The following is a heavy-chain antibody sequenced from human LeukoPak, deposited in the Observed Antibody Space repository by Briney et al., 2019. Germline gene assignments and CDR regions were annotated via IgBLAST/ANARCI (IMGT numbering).Heavy chain of an antibody. Sequence: SETLSLTCTVSGYSISSGYYWGWIRQPPGKGLEWIGSIHHSGSTYYNPSLKSRVTISEDTSKNQFSLKLYSVTAADTAAYYCAREANWNYGYWGQGTLVTVSS. CDR3: AREANWNYGY. V-gene: IGHV4-38-2*02. D-gene: IGHD1-7*01. CDR1: GYSISSGYY. CDR2: IHHSGST. J-gene: IGHJ4*02.